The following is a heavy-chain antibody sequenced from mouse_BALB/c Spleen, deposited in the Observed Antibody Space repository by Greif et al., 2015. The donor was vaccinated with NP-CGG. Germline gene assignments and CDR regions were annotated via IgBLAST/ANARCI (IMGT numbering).Heavy chain of an antibody. CDR1: GYTFTDYV. J-gene: IGHJ2*01. Sequence: VQLVESGPELVKPGASVKMSCKASGYTFTDYVISWVKQRTGQGLEWIGEIYPGSGSTYYNEKFKGKATLTADKSSNTAYMQLSSLTSEDSAVYFCARIYYGSSIFDYWGQGTTLTVSS. CDR2: IYPGSGST. V-gene: IGHV1-77*01. CDR3: ARIYYGSSIFDY. D-gene: IGHD1-1*01.